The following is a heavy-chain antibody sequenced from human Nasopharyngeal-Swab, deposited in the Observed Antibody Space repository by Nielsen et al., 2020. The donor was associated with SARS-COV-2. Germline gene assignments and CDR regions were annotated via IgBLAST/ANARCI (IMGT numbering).Heavy chain of an antibody. CDR3: AHNRIGYYYYMDV. CDR1: GFTFSSYG. V-gene: IGHV3-30*03. CDR2: ISYDGSNK. D-gene: IGHD1-1*01. Sequence: GGSLRLSCAASGFTFSSYGMHWVRQAPGKGLEWVAVISYDGSNKYYADFVKGRFTISRDNSKNTLYLQMNSLRAEDTAVYYCAHNRIGYYYYMDVWGKGTTVTVSS. J-gene: IGHJ6*03.